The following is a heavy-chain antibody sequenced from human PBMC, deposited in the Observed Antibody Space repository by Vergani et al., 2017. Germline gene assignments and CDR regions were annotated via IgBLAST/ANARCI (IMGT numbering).Heavy chain of an antibody. D-gene: IGHD4-23*01. V-gene: IGHV4-59*01. J-gene: IGHJ4*02. Sequence: QVQLQESGPGLVKPSETLSLTCTVSGGSISSYYWSWIRQPPGKGLEWIGYIYYSGSTNYNPSLKSRVTISVDTSKNQFSLKLSSVTAADTAVYYWARGYGGNPGSFDYWGQGTLVTVSS. CDR3: ARGYGGNPGSFDY. CDR1: GGSISSYY. CDR2: IYYSGST.